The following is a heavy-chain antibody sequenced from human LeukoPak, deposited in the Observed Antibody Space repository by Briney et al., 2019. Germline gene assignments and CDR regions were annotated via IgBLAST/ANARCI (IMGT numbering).Heavy chain of an antibody. J-gene: IGHJ4*02. D-gene: IGHD1-1*01. CDR1: GSPFRNLW. CDR3: TTSLYSYNDD. CDR2: IKSKNDGATT. Sequence: GGSLRLSCAASGSPFRNLWMTWVRQAPGKGLEWVGRIKSKNDGATTDYAAPVKGRFTISRDDSQNRVFLQMDSLRSDDTAIYYCTTSLYSYNDDWGQGTLVPVSS. V-gene: IGHV3-15*01.